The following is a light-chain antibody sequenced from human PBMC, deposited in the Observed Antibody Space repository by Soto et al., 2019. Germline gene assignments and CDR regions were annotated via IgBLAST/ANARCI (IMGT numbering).Light chain of an antibody. CDR1: QGISGY. CDR2: GAS. Sequence: DIQLTQSPSFLSASVGDRVTISCRASQGISGYLAWYQQKPGKAPKLLIYGASTLQSGVPSRFSGSASGTEFTLTISSLQPEDFATYFCQQFNAYPLTFGAGTKLEIK. J-gene: IGKJ4*01. V-gene: IGKV1-9*01. CDR3: QQFNAYPLT.